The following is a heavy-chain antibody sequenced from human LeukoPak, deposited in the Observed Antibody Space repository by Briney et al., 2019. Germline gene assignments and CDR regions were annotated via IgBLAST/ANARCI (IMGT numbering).Heavy chain of an antibody. CDR2: ISLSGLT. Sequence: SGTLSLTCGVSGGSISSTNWWSWVRQPPGQGLEWIGEISLSGLTNYNPSLKSRVTMSLDKSKNHLSLNLTSVTAADTAVYYCARVPGIATAGHFYYYGMDVWGQGTTVTVSS. J-gene: IGHJ6*02. CDR3: ARVPGIATAGHFYYYGMDV. V-gene: IGHV4-4*02. CDR1: GGSISSTNW. D-gene: IGHD6-13*01.